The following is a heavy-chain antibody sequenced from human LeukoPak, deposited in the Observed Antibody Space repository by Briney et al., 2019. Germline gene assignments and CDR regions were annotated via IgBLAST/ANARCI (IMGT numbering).Heavy chain of an antibody. J-gene: IGHJ3*02. D-gene: IGHD1-26*01. CDR3: ARQIWEANAFDI. CDR2: ISSSGSYI. CDR1: GFTCSSYS. Sequence: GGSLRLSCAASGFTCSSYSMNWVRQAPGKGLEWVSSISSSGSYIYYADSMKGRFTISRDNAQNSLYLQMNSLRAEDTAVYYCARQIWEANAFDIWGQGTMATVSS. V-gene: IGHV3-21*01.